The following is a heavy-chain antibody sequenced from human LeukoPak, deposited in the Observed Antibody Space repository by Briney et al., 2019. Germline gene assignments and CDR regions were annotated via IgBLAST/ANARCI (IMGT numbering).Heavy chain of an antibody. D-gene: IGHD6-6*01. CDR3: ARIGYSSSSFDY. CDR1: GFTFINYW. Sequence: GGSLRLSCAASGFTFINYWMSWVRQAPGKGLEWVANMKQDGSVKYYVDSMKGRFTISRDNAKNSLYLQVSGLRAEDTAVYFCARIGYSSSSFDYWGQGVLVTVNS. J-gene: IGHJ4*02. V-gene: IGHV3-7*03. CDR2: MKQDGSVK.